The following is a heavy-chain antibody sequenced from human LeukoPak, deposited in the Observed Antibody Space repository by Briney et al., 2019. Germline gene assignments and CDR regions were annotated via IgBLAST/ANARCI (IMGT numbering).Heavy chain of an antibody. D-gene: IGHD3-16*02. CDR3: ARDLSDYDYVWGSYRRYPFDY. CDR2: ISSSSSYI. CDR1: GFTFSSYS. Sequence: GGSLRLSCAASGFTFSSYSMNWVRQAPGKGLEWVSSISSSSSYIYDADSVKGRFTISRDNAKNSLYLQMNSLRAEDTAVYYCARDLSDYDYVWGSYRRYPFDYWGQGTLVTVSS. V-gene: IGHV3-21*01. J-gene: IGHJ4*02.